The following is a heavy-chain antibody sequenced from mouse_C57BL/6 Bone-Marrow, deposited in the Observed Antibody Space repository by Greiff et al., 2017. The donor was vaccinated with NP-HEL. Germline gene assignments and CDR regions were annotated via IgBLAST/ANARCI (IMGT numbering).Heavy chain of an antibody. D-gene: IGHD1-1*01. CDR2: IDPSDSYP. CDR1: GYTFTSYW. CDR3: ERETTVVATEWYFDV. V-gene: IGHV1-69*01. J-gene: IGHJ1*03. Sequence: QVQLQQPGAELVMPGASVKLSCKASGYTFTSYWMNWVKQRPGQGLEWIGEIDPSDSYPNYNQKFKGKSTLTGEKSSSTAYMQLSSLTSENSAVYYCERETTVVATEWYFDVWGTGTTVTVSS.